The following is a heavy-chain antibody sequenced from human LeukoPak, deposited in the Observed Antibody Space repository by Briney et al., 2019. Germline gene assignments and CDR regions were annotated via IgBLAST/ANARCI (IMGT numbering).Heavy chain of an antibody. CDR3: VRDRELTY. J-gene: IGHJ4*02. CDR2: IYNSGST. D-gene: IGHD1-26*01. Sequence: SETLSLTCAVYGGSFSGYYWSWIRQPPGKGLEWIGYIYNSGSTIYNPSLRSRVTISVDTSKNQFSLKLNSVTAADTAVYYCVRDRELTYWSQGTLVTVSS. CDR1: GGSFSGYY. V-gene: IGHV4-59*01.